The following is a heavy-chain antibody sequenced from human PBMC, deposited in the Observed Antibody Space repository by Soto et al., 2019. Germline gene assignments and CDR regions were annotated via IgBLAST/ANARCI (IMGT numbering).Heavy chain of an antibody. V-gene: IGHV3-7*01. CDR3: TRAGGSYYFDF. CDR2: IKPDGSDQ. J-gene: IGHJ4*02. CDR1: GFTFSSLW. Sequence: GGSLRLSCAASGFTFSSLWMSWVRQAPGKGLEWVANIKPDGSDQYYVDSVKGRFTISRDNARNSLYLQMNSLRGDDTAVYYCTRAGGSYYFDFWGQGTLVTVS. D-gene: IGHD3-10*01.